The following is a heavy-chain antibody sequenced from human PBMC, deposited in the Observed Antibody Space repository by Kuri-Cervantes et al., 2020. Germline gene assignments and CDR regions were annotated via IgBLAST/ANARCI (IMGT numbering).Heavy chain of an antibody. CDR1: GFTFSSYG. J-gene: IGHJ6*03. Sequence: GESLKISCAASGFTFSSYGMHWVRRAPGKGLEWVAVIWYDGSNKYYADSVKGRFTISRDNSKNTLYLQMNSLRAEDTAVYYCARGQLDSGWNYYYYYMDVWGKGTTVTVSS. CDR2: IWYDGSNK. V-gene: IGHV3-33*01. CDR3: ARGQLDSGWNYYYYYMDV. D-gene: IGHD6-19*01.